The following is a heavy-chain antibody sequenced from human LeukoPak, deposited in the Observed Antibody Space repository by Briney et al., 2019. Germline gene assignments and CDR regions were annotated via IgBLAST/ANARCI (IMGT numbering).Heavy chain of an antibody. CDR1: GYTFTSYY. Sequence: ASVKVSCKASGYTFTSYYMHWVRQAPGQGLEWMGVINPSGGSTSYAQKFQGRVTMTRDTSTSTFYMEPSSLRSEDTAVYYCASSTLSSSSGDFWGQGSLVTVSS. V-gene: IGHV1-46*01. CDR2: INPSGGST. J-gene: IGHJ4*02. CDR3: ASSTLSSSSGDF. D-gene: IGHD6-6*01.